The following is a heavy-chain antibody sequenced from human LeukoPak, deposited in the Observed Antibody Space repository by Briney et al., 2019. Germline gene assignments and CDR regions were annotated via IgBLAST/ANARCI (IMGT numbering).Heavy chain of an antibody. CDR1: GGSFSGYY. J-gene: IGHJ5*02. D-gene: IGHD3-16*01. Sequence: SETLSLTCAVYGGSFSGYYWSWIRQPPGKGLEWIGETNHSGSTYYNPSLKSRVTISVDTSKNQFSLKLSSVTAADTAVYYCARQYYDYVWGSYGFDPWGQGTLVTVSS. CDR2: TNHSGST. V-gene: IGHV4-34*01. CDR3: ARQYYDYVWGSYGFDP.